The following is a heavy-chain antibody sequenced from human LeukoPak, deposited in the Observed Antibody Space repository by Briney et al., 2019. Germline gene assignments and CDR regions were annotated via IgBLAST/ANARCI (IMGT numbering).Heavy chain of an antibody. V-gene: IGHV4-34*01. Sequence: SETLSLTCAVYGESFSGYYWSWIRQPPGKGLEWIGEINHSGSTNYNPSLKSRVTISVDTSKNQFSLKLSSVTAADTAVYYCAIKDTAIVTAYIDYWGQGTLVTVSS. CDR2: INHSGST. D-gene: IGHD5-18*01. CDR1: GESFSGYY. J-gene: IGHJ4*02. CDR3: AIKDTAIVTAYIDY.